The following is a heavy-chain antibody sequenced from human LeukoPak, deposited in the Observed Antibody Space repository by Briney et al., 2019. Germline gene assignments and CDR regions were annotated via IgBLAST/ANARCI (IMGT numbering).Heavy chain of an antibody. CDR1: GFTFSSYA. CDR3: ARKGGPKYRGGDCSYYYYYYYMDV. V-gene: IGHV3-30-3*01. CDR2: ISYDGSNK. J-gene: IGHJ6*03. D-gene: IGHD2-21*01. Sequence: GRSLRLSCAASGFTFSSYAMHWVRQAPGKGLEWVAVISYDGSNKYYADSVKGRFTISRDNSKNTLYLQMNSLRAEDTAVYYCARKGGPKYRGGDCSYYYYYYYMDVWGKGTTVTVSS.